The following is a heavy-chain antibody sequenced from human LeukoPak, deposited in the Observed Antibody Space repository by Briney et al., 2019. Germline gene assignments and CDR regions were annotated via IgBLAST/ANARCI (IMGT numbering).Heavy chain of an antibody. J-gene: IGHJ4*02. CDR1: GGSISSSSYY. CDR2: IYYSGST. CDR3: ARAYGYIPYFDY. V-gene: IGHV4-39*01. D-gene: IGHD5-18*01. Sequence: PSETLSLTCTVSGGSISSSSYYWGWIRQPPGKGLEWIGSIYYSGSTYYNPSLKSRVTISVDTSKNQFSLKLSSVTAADTAVYYCARAYGYIPYFDYWGQGTLVTVSS.